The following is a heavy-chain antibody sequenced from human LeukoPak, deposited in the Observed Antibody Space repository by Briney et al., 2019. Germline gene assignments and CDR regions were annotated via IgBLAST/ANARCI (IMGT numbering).Heavy chain of an antibody. CDR1: GGSFSGYY. J-gene: IGHJ5*02. CDR2: INHSGST. CDR3: ARGPIVVVPAANWFDP. V-gene: IGHV4-34*01. D-gene: IGHD2-2*01. Sequence: SETLSLTCAVYGGSFSGYYWSWIRQLPGKGLEWIGEINHSGSTNYNPSLKSRVTISVDTSKNQFSLKLSSVTAANTAVYYCARGPIVVVPAANWFDPWGQGTLVTVSS.